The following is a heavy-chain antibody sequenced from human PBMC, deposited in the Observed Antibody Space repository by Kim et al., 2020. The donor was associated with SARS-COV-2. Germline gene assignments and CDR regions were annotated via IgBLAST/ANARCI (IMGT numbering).Heavy chain of an antibody. Sequence: GGSLRLSCAASGFTFSDYPMSWVRQTPGKGLEWVSGISSSGGNTYYADSVRGRVTISRDNSKNTLYLQMNSLRAEHTAVYYCAKGSRHCSGSTCYPVNYAFDIWGQGTMVTVSS. D-gene: IGHD2-2*01. V-gene: IGHV3-23*01. CDR2: ISSSGGNT. CDR1: GFTFSDYP. J-gene: IGHJ3*02. CDR3: AKGSRHCSGSTCYPVNYAFDI.